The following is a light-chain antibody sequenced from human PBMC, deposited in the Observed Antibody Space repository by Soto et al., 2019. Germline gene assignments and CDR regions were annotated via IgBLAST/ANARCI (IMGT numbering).Light chain of an antibody. V-gene: IGLV4-69*01. CDR2: LNSDGSH. CDR1: SGHSNYA. J-gene: IGLJ3*02. CDR3: QTWGTGFWV. Sequence: QPVLTQSPSASASLGASVKLTCTLSSGHSNYAIAWHQQQPEKGPRYLMKLNSDGSHSKGDGIPDRFSGSSSGAERYLTISSLHSQDEAYYYCQTWGTGFWVFGGGTKLTVL.